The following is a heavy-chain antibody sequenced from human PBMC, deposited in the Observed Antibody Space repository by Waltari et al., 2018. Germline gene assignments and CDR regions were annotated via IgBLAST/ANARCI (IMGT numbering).Heavy chain of an antibody. J-gene: IGHJ5*02. CDR2: IIPIVDTE. V-gene: IGHV1-69*01. D-gene: IGHD3-10*01. CDR3: ARDSGFGELFDGDGYDP. Sequence: LHALRQGFEWRGGIIPIVDTENDAQKFQDSVTITADGSTNTAYMGLSSLRSEDTAMYYCARDSGFGELFDGDGYDPWGQGTLVTVSS.